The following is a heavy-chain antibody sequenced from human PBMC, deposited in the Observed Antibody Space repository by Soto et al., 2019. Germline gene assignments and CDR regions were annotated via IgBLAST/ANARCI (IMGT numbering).Heavy chain of an antibody. Sequence: QVTLVESGGSLVKPGGSLRLSCAASGFTFSDYYMTWIRQAPGKGLEWVSYISGSGSHIYYADSMKGRFTISRDNAKNALYRKMNSLRAEDTAVYYCGRGGSNWSSRMDDYWGQGTLVTVSS. V-gene: IGHV3-11*01. CDR3: GRGGSNWSSRMDDY. D-gene: IGHD1-20*01. CDR2: ISGSGSHI. J-gene: IGHJ4*02. CDR1: GFTFSDYY.